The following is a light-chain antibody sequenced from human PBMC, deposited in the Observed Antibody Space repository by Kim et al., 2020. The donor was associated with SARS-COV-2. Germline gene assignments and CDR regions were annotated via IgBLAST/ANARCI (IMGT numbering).Light chain of an antibody. CDR2: VNN. V-gene: IGLV1-44*01. Sequence: GQSVPISCSDSSSNHGSNTVNRYQKPQGTAPKPLIYVNNQRPSGVPGRFSGSKSGTSASLAISGLQSEDEADYYCAAWDDSLNGRVFGTGTKVTVL. J-gene: IGLJ1*01. CDR3: AAWDDSLNGRV. CDR1: SSNHGSNT.